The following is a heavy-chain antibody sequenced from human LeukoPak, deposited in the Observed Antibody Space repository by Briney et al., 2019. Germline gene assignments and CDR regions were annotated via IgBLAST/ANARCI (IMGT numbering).Heavy chain of an antibody. D-gene: IGHD5-18*01. CDR2: IYYSGST. CDR1: GGSISSGGYY. V-gene: IGHV4-61*08. CDR3: ARYSYGSYYFDY. J-gene: IGHJ4*02. Sequence: SETLSLTCTVSGGSISSGGYYWSWIRQHPGKGLEWIGYIYYSGSTNYNPSLKSRVTISVDTSKNQFSLKLSSVTAADTAVYYCARYSYGSYYFDYWGQGTLVTVSS.